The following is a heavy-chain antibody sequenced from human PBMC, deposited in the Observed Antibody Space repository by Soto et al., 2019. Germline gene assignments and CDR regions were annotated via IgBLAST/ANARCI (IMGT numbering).Heavy chain of an antibody. J-gene: IGHJ4*02. D-gene: IGHD3-10*01. CDR2: ISRSGDST. CDR1: GLIFSNYG. V-gene: IGHV3-23*01. CDR3: AKGGYYGSGSYFSTWYDY. Sequence: EVQLLESGGGLVQPGGSLRLSCAASGLIFSNYGMSWVRQAPGKGLEWVSGISRSGDSTYYADSVKGRFTMSRDNSKNTLLLQMNSLRAEDTAIYYCAKGGYYGSGSYFSTWYDYWGQGTLVTVPS.